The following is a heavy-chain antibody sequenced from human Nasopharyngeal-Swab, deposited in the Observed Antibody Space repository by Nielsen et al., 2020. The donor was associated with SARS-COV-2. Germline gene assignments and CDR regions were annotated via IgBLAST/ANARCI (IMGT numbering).Heavy chain of an antibody. CDR2: IIPIFGTA. J-gene: IGHJ4*02. CDR3: ARVLSGLVDHFDY. CDR1: GGTFSSYA. Sequence: SVKVSCKASGGTFSSYAISWVRPAPGQGLEWMGGIIPIFGTANYAQKFQGRVTITADESTSTAYMELSSLRSEDTAVYYCARVLSGLVDHFDYWGQGTLVTVSS. V-gene: IGHV1-69*13. D-gene: IGHD3-3*01.